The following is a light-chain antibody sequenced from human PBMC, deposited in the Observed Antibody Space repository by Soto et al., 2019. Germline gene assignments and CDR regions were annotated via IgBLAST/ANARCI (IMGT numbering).Light chain of an antibody. Sequence: EIVLMQSPGTLSLSPGERATLSCRASQSVSSTYLAWYQQKPGQAPRLLIYGASRRATGIPDRFSGSGSGTDFTLTISTLEPEDFAVYYCQQFGSSPFTFCPGTKVDIK. CDR2: GAS. CDR1: QSVSSTY. CDR3: QQFGSSPFT. V-gene: IGKV3-20*01. J-gene: IGKJ3*01.